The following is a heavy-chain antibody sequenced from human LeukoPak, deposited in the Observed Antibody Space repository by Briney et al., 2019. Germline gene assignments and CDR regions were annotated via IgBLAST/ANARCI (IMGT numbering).Heavy chain of an antibody. CDR3: ARGGMYQLLSDYMDV. CDR2: ISSSSSYI. V-gene: IGHV3-21*01. Sequence: GGSLRLSCAASGFTFSSYSMNWVRQAPGKGLEWVSSISSSSSYIYYADSVKGRFTISRDNAKNSLYLQMNSLRAEDTAVYYCARGGMYQLLSDYMDVWGKGTTVTVSS. CDR1: GFTFSSYS. D-gene: IGHD2-2*01. J-gene: IGHJ6*03.